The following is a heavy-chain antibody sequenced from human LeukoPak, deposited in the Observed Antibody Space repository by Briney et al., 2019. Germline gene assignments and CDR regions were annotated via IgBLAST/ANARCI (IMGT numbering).Heavy chain of an antibody. V-gene: IGHV3-30*04. Sequence: GGSLRLSCAASGFTFSSYAMRWVRHAPGKGLEWVAVISYDGSNKYYADSVKGRFTISRDNSTNTLYLQMNSLRAEDTAVYYCAKIGALWFGELYDAFDIWGQGTMVTVSS. CDR2: ISYDGSNK. J-gene: IGHJ3*02. D-gene: IGHD3-10*01. CDR3: AKIGALWFGELYDAFDI. CDR1: GFTFSSYA.